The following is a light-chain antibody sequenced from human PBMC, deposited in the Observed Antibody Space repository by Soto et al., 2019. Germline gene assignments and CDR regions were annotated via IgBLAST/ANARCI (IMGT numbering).Light chain of an antibody. CDR2: EVT. V-gene: IGLV2-8*01. CDR3: ASYAGTRLFV. J-gene: IGLJ1*01. CDR1: SSDVGFYNF. Sequence: QSALTQLPSASGSPGQSQPISSTGTSSDVGFYNFVSWYQQRPGKAPKLVIYEVTKRPSGVPDRFSGSKSGSTASLTVSGLQADDEADYYYASYAGTRLFVFGSGTKVTVL.